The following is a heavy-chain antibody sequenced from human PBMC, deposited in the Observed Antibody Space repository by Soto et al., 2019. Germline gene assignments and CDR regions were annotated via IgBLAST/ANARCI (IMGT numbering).Heavy chain of an antibody. Sequence: SVKVSCNASGGSFSNFGISWVRQAPGQGLEWMGGIVPVFGRPNYAQRFRGRLTITADESTSTGYMELISLRSDDTAVYYCAREGSGYNFWGQGTQVTVSS. J-gene: IGHJ4*02. CDR2: IVPVFGRP. V-gene: IGHV1-69*13. CDR3: AREGSGYNF. CDR1: GGSFSNFG. D-gene: IGHD5-12*01.